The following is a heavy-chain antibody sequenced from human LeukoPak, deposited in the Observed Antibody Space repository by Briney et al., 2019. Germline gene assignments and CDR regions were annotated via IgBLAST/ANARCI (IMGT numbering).Heavy chain of an antibody. CDR2: INHSGST. CDR1: GGSFSGYY. Sequence: SGTLSLTCAVYGGSFSGYYWSWIRQPPGKGLEWIGEINHSGSTNYNPSLKRGVTISVDTSKNQFSLKLSSVTAADTAVYYCARGGGYYGSGSYYKPGYYYGMDVWGQGTTVTVSS. J-gene: IGHJ6*02. CDR3: ARGGGYYGSGSYYKPGYYYGMDV. D-gene: IGHD3-10*01. V-gene: IGHV4-34*01.